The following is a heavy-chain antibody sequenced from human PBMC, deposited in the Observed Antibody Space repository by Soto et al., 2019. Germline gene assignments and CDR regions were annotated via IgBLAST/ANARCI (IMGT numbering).Heavy chain of an antibody. CDR2: IYWDDDK. V-gene: IGHV2-5*02. CDR3: AHRRYHGSGSYLDY. D-gene: IGHD3-10*01. Sequence: QITLKESGPTLVKPTQTLTLTCTFSGFSFSTSGVGVGWIRQPPGKALEWLALIYWDDDKRYSPSLKSRLTITKDTPKNQVVLTMTNMDPVDTATYYCAHRRYHGSGSYLDYWGQGTLVTVSS. J-gene: IGHJ4*02. CDR1: GFSFSTSGVG.